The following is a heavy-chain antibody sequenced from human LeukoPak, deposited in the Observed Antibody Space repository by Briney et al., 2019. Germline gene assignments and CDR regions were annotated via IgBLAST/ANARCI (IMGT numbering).Heavy chain of an antibody. CDR3: ARVPQQLVLFDY. Sequence: GASVKVSCKASGGTFSSYAISWVRQAPGQGLEWMGGIIPIFGTANYAQKFQGRVTITADESTSTAYMELSSLRSEDTAVYYCARVPQQLVLFDYWGQGTLVTVSS. V-gene: IGHV1-69*13. J-gene: IGHJ4*02. D-gene: IGHD6-6*01. CDR1: GGTFSSYA. CDR2: IIPIFGTA.